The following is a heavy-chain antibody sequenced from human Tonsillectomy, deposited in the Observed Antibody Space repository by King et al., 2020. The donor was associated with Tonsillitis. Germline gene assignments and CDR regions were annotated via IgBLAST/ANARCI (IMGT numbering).Heavy chain of an antibody. J-gene: IGHJ4*02. CDR3: ARSGDDYGDYQYYFDY. V-gene: IGHV3-74*01. D-gene: IGHD4-17*01. Sequence: VQLVESGGGLVQPGGSLRLSCAASGFTFSSYWMHRVRQAPGKGLVWVSRINSDGSSTSYADSVKGRFTISRDNAKNTLYLQMNSLRAEDTAVYYCARSGDDYGDYQYYFDYWGQGTLVTVSS. CDR2: INSDGSST. CDR1: GFTFSSYW.